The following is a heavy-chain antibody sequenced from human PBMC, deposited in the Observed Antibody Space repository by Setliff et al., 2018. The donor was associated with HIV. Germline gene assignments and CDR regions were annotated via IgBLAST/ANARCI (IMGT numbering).Heavy chain of an antibody. J-gene: IGHJ5*02. CDR2: VSDSGGGT. V-gene: IGHV3-23*01. CDR1: GFAFSTYA. Sequence: GGSLRLSCAASGFAFSTYAMSWVRQAPGKGLEWVSAVSDSGGGTYYADSVKGRFTVSRDNSKYTLYLQMNSLRVEDTAVYYCAKDKGSSGWSAWGQGTLVTVSS. CDR3: AKDKGSSGWSA. D-gene: IGHD6-19*01.